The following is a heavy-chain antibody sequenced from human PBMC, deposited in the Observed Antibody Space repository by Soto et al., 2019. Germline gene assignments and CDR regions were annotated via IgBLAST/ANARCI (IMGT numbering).Heavy chain of an antibody. CDR2: INPGGGIT. J-gene: IGHJ6*02. Sequence: QMQLVQSGAEVKRPGASVRVSCKSSGYTFTSFYIHWVRQAPGQGLEWMGIINPGGGITNFAQRFQGRVTMTRDMSTNTQYMELSSLKSDDTAVYYCASSPAFSSSWYGIPPDPSHGMDVWGQGTTVTVS. D-gene: IGHD6-13*01. CDR3: ASSPAFSSSWYGIPPDPSHGMDV. CDR1: GYTFTSFY. V-gene: IGHV1-46*01.